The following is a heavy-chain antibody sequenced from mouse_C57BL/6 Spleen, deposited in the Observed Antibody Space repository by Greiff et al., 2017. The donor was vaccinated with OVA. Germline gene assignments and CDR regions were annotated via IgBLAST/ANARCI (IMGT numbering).Heavy chain of an antibody. CDR2: INPNYGTT. Sequence: VHVKQSGPELVKPGASVKISCKASGYSFTDYNMNWVKQSNGKSLEWIGVINPNYGTTSYNQKFKGKATLTVDQSSSTAYMQLNSLTSEDSAVYYCARKRIINDYEDGAMDYWGQGTSVTVSS. CDR3: ARKRIINDYEDGAMDY. V-gene: IGHV1-39*01. J-gene: IGHJ4*01. CDR1: GYSFTDYN. D-gene: IGHD2-4*01.